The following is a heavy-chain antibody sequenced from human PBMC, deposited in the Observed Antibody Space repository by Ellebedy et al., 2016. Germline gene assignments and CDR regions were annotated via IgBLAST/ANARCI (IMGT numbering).Heavy chain of an antibody. V-gene: IGHV3-23*01. Sequence: GESLKISCAASGFTFSTYAMSWVRQTPGKGLEWVSAISASGDRTHYPDSVRGRFTISRDNSKNTLYLQMNSLRAEDTAVYYCARDGGGSYPYYFDYWGQGTLVTVSS. CDR2: ISASGDRT. CDR1: GFTFSTYA. D-gene: IGHD2-15*01. J-gene: IGHJ4*02. CDR3: ARDGGGSYPYYFDY.